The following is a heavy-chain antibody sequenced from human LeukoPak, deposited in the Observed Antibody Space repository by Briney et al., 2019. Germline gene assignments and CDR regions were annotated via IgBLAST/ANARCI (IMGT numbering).Heavy chain of an antibody. CDR3: ATFSSGFYPKEPFDI. CDR2: IKPDGSET. J-gene: IGHJ3*02. V-gene: IGHV3-7*01. Sequence: GGSLRLSCAASGFDFSKNWMSWVRQAPGKGLEWVAKIKPDGSETSYVDSVEGRFIISRDNAKNSLFLQVNSLSAEDTALYYCATFSSGFYPKEPFDIWGRGTMVSVSS. CDR1: GFDFSKNW. D-gene: IGHD3-22*01.